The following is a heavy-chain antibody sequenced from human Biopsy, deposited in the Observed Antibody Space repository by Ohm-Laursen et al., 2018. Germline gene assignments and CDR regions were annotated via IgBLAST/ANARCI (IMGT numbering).Heavy chain of an antibody. CDR1: GGSFTGHY. V-gene: IGHV4-59*11. J-gene: IGHJ4*02. D-gene: IGHD4-23*01. CDR2: ISYTGYT. Sequence: GTLSLTCTVSGGSFTGHYWSWIRQPPGKGLEWIGHISYTGYTSYNASLKSRVTISVDTSGNHFSLRLSSLTAADTAVYYCARGSNDFGGLYFPCWGQGTLLTVSS. CDR3: ARGSNDFGGLYFPC.